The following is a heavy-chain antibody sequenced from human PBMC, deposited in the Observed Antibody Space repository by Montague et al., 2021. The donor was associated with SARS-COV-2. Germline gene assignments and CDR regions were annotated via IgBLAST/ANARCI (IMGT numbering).Heavy chain of an antibody. D-gene: IGHD4-23*01. J-gene: IGHJ4*02. V-gene: IGHV4-39*07. Sequence: IFYSGTTYFHPSLRSRFTISLDTSKNQFFLKLSSVTAEDTAVYYCVYGGDYWGQGTLVTVSS. CDR3: VYGGDY. CDR2: IFYSGTT.